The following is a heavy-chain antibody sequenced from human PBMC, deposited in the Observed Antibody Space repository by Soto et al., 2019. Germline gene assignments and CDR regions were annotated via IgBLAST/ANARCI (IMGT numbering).Heavy chain of an antibody. CDR3: ARLYYYDSSGYLRPFDS. V-gene: IGHV2-5*02. D-gene: IGHD3-22*01. J-gene: IGHJ4*02. CDR2: AFWDNDK. CDR1: GFSLSTSGVG. Sequence: SGPTLVNPTQTLTLTCTFSGFSLSTSGVGVGWIRQPPGKALEWLTLAFWDNDKRSSPSLKSRLTITNHTSKHQVVLTLTNEDPVDTATYYCARLYYYDSSGYLRPFDSWGQGTLVTVSS.